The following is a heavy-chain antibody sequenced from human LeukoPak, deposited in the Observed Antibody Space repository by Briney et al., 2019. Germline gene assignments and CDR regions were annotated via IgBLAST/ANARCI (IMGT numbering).Heavy chain of an antibody. CDR3: VRGVGVSRFNYLDP. Sequence: GGSLRLSCAASGFTFSSFGMHWVGQAPGKGLEWVAVIWYDASNKYYADSVKGRFTISRDNSKNTLYLQMNSLRDDDTAVYYCVRGVGVSRFNYLDPWGQGTLVIVSS. J-gene: IGHJ5*02. CDR1: GFTFSSFG. V-gene: IGHV3-33*01. CDR2: IWYDASNK. D-gene: IGHD1-7*01.